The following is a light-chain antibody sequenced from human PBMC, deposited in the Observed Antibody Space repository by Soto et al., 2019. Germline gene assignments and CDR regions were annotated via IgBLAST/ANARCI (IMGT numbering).Light chain of an antibody. CDR2: GAS. Sequence: DIQLTKSPSFLSASVGYRVTVTCRSSQDISSYLAWYQQKPGKAPKVLIYGASTLQSGVPPRFGGSGSGTAFTLTISSLQPEDFANYFCQQVHDYPITFGGGTKVDIK. CDR1: QDISSY. J-gene: IGKJ4*01. V-gene: IGKV1-9*01. CDR3: QQVHDYPIT.